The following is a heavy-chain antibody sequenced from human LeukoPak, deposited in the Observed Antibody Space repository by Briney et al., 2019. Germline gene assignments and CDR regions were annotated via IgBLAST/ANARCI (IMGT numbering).Heavy chain of an antibody. CDR1: GFTFRNYW. CDR3: ARSFSNYDAFDI. D-gene: IGHD2-8*01. Sequence: PGGSLRLSCAASGFTFRNYWMSWVRQAPGKGLEWVANIKQDGSERYYVDSVKGRFTISRDNAQNSLYLQMNSLRAEDTAVYYCARSFSNYDAFDIWGQGTMVTVSS. V-gene: IGHV3-7*01. CDR2: IKQDGSER. J-gene: IGHJ3*02.